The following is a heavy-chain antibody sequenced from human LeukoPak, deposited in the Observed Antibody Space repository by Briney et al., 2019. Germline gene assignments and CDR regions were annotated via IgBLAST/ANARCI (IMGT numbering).Heavy chain of an antibody. J-gene: IGHJ4*02. CDR1: GGSFSGYY. V-gene: IGHV4-34*01. CDR2: INHSGST. CDR3: ASIAARRVDY. D-gene: IGHD6-6*01. Sequence: SETLSLTCAVYGGSFSGYYWSWIRQPPGKGLELIGEINHSGSTNYNPSLKSRVTISVDTSKNQFSLKLSSVTAADTAVYYCASIAARRVDYWGQGTLVTVSS.